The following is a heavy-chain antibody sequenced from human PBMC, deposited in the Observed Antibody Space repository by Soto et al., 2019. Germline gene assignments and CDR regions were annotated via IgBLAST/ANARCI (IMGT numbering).Heavy chain of an antibody. CDR2: IYHSGST. D-gene: IGHD3-10*01. CDR1: GGSISSGGYS. Sequence: SETLSLTCAVSGGSISSGGYSWSWIRQPPGKGLEWIGYIYHSGSTYYNPSLKSRVTISVDRSKNQFSLKLSSVTAADTAVYYCARGGVHGYFDYWGQGTLVTVSS. V-gene: IGHV4-30-2*01. CDR3: ARGGVHGYFDY. J-gene: IGHJ4*02.